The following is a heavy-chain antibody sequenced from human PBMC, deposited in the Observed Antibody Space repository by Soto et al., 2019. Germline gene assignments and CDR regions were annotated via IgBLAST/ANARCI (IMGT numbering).Heavy chain of an antibody. V-gene: IGHV1-58*01. D-gene: IGHD1-26*01. CDR2: IAVGSGYT. J-gene: IGHJ4*02. CDR1: GFTFTSSA. CDR3: ATANNTSRCGY. Sequence: SVKFSCKSSGFTFTSSAFQWVRQARGQRLEWIGWIAVGSGYTNYAQRFQDRVTLTRDMSTATTYMELRSLRSEETAVYYCATANNTSRCGYWGQGTPVTVSS.